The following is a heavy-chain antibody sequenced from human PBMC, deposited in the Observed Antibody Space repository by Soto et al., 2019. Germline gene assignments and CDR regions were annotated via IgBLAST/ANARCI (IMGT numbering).Heavy chain of an antibody. J-gene: IGHJ5*02. CDR1: GGSISSYY. D-gene: IGHD6-13*01. CDR2: IYYSGST. V-gene: IGHV4-59*01. CDR3: ARDVAAAGTLDP. Sequence: PSETLSLTCTVSGGSISSYYWSWIRQPPGKGLEWIGYIYYSGSTNYNPSLKSRVTISVDTSKNQFSLKLSSVTAADTAVYYCARDVAAAGTLDPSGQGPLVTVYS.